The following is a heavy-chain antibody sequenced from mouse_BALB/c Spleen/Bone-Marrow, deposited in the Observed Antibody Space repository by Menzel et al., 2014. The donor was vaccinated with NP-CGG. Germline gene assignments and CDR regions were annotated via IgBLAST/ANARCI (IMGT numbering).Heavy chain of an antibody. CDR1: DYTFTSYW. CDR3: ARYFDAY. CDR2: IDPRTANT. J-gene: IGHJ3*01. V-gene: IGHV1-7*01. Sequence: QVQLKESGAELAKPGASVKMSCKASDYTFTSYWIHWVKQRPGQGLEWIGYIDPRTANTEYSQKFKDKATLTADKSSSTAYMQLSSLTSEDSAVYYCARYFDAYWGQGTLVTVSA.